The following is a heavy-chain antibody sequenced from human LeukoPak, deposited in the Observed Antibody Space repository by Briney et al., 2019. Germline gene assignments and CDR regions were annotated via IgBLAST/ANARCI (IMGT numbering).Heavy chain of an antibody. D-gene: IGHD3-3*01. V-gene: IGHV4-30-4*01. Sequence: SETLSLTCTVSGGSISSGDYYWSWIRQPPGTGLEWIGYIYYSGSTYYNPSLKSRVTISVDTSKNQFSLKLSSVTAADTAMYYCARVRGLVMWFDPWGQGTLVTVSS. J-gene: IGHJ5*02. CDR2: IYYSGST. CDR3: ARVRGLVMWFDP. CDR1: GGSISSGDYY.